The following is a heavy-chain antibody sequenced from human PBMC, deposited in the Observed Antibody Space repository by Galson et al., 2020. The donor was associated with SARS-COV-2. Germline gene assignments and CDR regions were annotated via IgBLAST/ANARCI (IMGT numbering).Heavy chain of an antibody. CDR3: AKRDGIAVAATPY. J-gene: IGHJ4*02. CDR2: ISGSGTIN. D-gene: IGHD6-19*01. Sequence: GGSLRLSCAASGFTFSSYAMSWVRQAPGKGLEWVSSISGSGTINYYADPVKGRFTISRDNAKHTLYLQMNSLRAEDTAIYYCAKRDGIAVAATPYGGQGALVIVSS. CDR1: GFTFSSYA. V-gene: IGHV3-23*01.